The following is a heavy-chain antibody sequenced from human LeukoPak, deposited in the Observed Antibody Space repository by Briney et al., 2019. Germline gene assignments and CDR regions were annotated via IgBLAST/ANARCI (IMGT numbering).Heavy chain of an antibody. CDR2: IKEDGTQK. CDR1: GFTFNKSW. CDR3: AGGASPYYGMDV. Sequence: PGGSLRLSCAASGFTFNKSWMSWVRQAPGKGPEWVANIKEDGTQKYYVDSVRGRFTISRDNAENSLYLQMNSLRAEDTAVYYYAGGASPYYGMDVWGQGTTVTVPS. J-gene: IGHJ6*02. D-gene: IGHD3-16*01. V-gene: IGHV3-7*01.